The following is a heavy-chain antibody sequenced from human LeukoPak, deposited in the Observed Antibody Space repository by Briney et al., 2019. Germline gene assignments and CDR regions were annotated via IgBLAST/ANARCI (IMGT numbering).Heavy chain of an antibody. CDR1: GGSISSYY. D-gene: IGHD2-2*01. CDR2: IYTSGST. Sequence: PSETLSLTCTVSGGSISSYYWSWIRQPAGKGLEWIGRIYTSGSTNYNPSLKSRVTISVDTSKNQFSLKLSSVTAADTAVYYCARGTDIVVVPAAEAGDYWGQGTLVTVSS. J-gene: IGHJ4*02. V-gene: IGHV4-4*07. CDR3: ARGTDIVVVPAAEAGDY.